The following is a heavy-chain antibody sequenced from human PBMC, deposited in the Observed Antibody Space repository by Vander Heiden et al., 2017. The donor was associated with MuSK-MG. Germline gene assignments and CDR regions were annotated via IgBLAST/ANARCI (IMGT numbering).Heavy chain of an antibody. CDR2: IYYSGST. J-gene: IGHJ4*02. D-gene: IGHD2-21*01. Sequence: QVQLQESGPGLVKPSQTLSLTCPVSGGSVNSGRYYWSWIRQHPGKGLEWIGYIYYSGSTYYNPSLKSRVIISVDTSKNQFSLKLSSVTAADTAVYYWATAGRGGDCEHWGQGTLVTVSS. CDR1: GGSVNSGRYY. V-gene: IGHV4-31*03. CDR3: ATAGRGGDCEH.